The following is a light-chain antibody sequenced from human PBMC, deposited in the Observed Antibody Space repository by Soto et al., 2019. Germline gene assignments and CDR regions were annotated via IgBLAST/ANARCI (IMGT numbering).Light chain of an antibody. J-gene: IGKJ5*01. CDR2: DAS. CDR3: QQRSNWPHSIT. Sequence: EIVLTQSPATLSLSPGERVTLSCRASQSISGYLAWYQQKPGQAPRLLIYDASNRATGIPARFSGSGSETDFSLTISSLEPEDFAVYYCQQRSNWPHSITFGQGTRLEIK. CDR1: QSISGY. V-gene: IGKV3-11*01.